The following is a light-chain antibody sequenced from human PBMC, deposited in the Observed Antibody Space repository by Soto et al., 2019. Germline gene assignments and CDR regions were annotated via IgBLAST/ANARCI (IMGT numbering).Light chain of an antibody. J-gene: IGKJ4*01. Sequence: EIVLTQSPATLSLSPGERATLSCRASQSASSYLAWYQQKPGQAPRLLIYDASNRATGTPARFSGSGSGTDFTLTISSLEPEDFAVYYCQQRSNWLTFGGGTKVEIK. V-gene: IGKV3-11*01. CDR3: QQRSNWLT. CDR1: QSASSY. CDR2: DAS.